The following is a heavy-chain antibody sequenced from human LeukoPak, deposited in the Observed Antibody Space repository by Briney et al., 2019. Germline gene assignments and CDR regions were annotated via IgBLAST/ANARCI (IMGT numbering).Heavy chain of an antibody. J-gene: IGHJ4*02. CDR1: GFTFSSYA. V-gene: IGHV3-23*01. CDR2: ISGSGGST. Sequence: AGGSLRLSCAASGFTFSSYAMSWVRQAPGKGLEWVSAISGSGGSTYYADSVKGRFTISRDSSKNTLCLQMNSLRAEDTAMYYCARGLRHCDRTSCFQPFDCWGQGTLVTVSS. CDR3: ARGLRHCDRTSCFQPFDC. D-gene: IGHD2-2*01.